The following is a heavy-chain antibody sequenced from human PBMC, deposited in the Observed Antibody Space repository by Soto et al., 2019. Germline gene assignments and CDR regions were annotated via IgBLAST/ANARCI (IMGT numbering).Heavy chain of an antibody. D-gene: IGHD3-22*01. CDR3: ARYYYDSSGYYRDYYYYYGMDV. CDR1: GGTFSSYA. CDR2: IIPIFGTA. Sequence: SVKVSCKASGGTFSSYAISWVRQAPGQGLEWMGGIIPIFGTANYAQKFQGRVTITADKSTSTAYMELSSLRSEDTAVYYCARYYYDSSGYYRDYYYYYGMDVWGQGTTVTVSS. J-gene: IGHJ6*02. V-gene: IGHV1-69*06.